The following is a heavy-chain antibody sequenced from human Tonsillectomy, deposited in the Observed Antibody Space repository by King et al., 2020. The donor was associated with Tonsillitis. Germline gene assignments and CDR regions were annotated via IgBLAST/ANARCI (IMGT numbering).Heavy chain of an antibody. CDR2: ISYDGSNE. Sequence: HVQLVESGGGVVQPGRSLRLSCAASGFTFNSYGMHWVRQAPGKGLEWVAAISYDGSNEYYGDSVKGRFTISRDNSKNTLYLQMNSLRAEDTAVYDCAKEITRFGELSFAFDYWGQGTLVTVSS. CDR3: AKEITRFGELSFAFDY. D-gene: IGHD3-16*02. J-gene: IGHJ4*02. CDR1: GFTFNSYG. V-gene: IGHV3-30*18.